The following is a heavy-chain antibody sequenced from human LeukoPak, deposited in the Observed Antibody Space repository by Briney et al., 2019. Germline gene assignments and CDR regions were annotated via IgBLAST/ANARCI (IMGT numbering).Heavy chain of an antibody. Sequence: GGSLRLSCAASGFAVSSNYMSWVRQAPGKWLEWVAVIYSGGSTNYADSVKGRFTISRDNSKNTLYLLMNSLRAEDTAVYYCAIRKSGNVIDYWGQGTLVTVSS. CDR3: AIRKSGNVIDY. CDR2: IYSGGST. CDR1: GFAVSSNY. J-gene: IGHJ4*02. D-gene: IGHD5-12*01. V-gene: IGHV3-66*01.